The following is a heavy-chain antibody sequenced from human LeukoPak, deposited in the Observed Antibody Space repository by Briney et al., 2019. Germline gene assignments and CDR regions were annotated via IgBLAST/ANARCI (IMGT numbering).Heavy chain of an antibody. CDR3: ARDDRSIGEPLAY. CDR1: GFTFTRFW. Sequence: GGSLRLSCVGSGFTFTRFWMSWVRQSPGKGLEWLAAISTDGGVKYYVGSVEGRFTIFRDNAKNSVYLQMNSLRTEDSAVYFCARDDRSIGEPLAYWSRGSLVTVSS. D-gene: IGHD1-26*01. J-gene: IGHJ4*02. V-gene: IGHV3-7*01. CDR2: ISTDGGVK.